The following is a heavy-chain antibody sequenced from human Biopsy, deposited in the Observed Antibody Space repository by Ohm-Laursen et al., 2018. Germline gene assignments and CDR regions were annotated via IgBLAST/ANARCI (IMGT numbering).Heavy chain of an antibody. J-gene: IGHJ3*02. CDR2: IYTSGSS. D-gene: IGHD1-7*01. CDR1: GRSLSNYY. V-gene: IGHV4-4*07. Sequence: GTLSLTCSVSGRSLSNYYWSWIRQPAGKGLEWIGRIYTSGSSNKNPSLMSRVTMSVDTSKKQFSLKVYSVTAADTAVYYCARDYGLELGGLEAFDIWGQGTMVTVSS. CDR3: ARDYGLELGGLEAFDI.